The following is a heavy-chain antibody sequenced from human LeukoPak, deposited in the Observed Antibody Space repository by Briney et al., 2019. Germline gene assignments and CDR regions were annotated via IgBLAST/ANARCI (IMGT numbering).Heavy chain of an antibody. CDR1: GGSITNYY. J-gene: IGHJ5*02. Sequence: SETLSLTCTVSGGSITNYYWSWIRQPPGKGLEWIGYIYYYGSTNYNPSLKSRVTISIDTSKNQFSLKLSSVTAADTAVYYCARDTRNGIYSGYGTWFDPWGQGTLVTVSS. CDR2: IYYYGST. V-gene: IGHV4-59*12. CDR3: ARDTRNGIYSGYGTWFDP. D-gene: IGHD5-12*01.